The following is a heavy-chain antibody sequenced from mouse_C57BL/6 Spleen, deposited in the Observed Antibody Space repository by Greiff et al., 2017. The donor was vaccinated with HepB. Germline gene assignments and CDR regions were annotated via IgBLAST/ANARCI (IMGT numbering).Heavy chain of an antibody. CDR3: ARGYSNSPWFAY. V-gene: IGHV1-69*01. J-gene: IGHJ3*01. Sequence: QVQLQHPGAELVMPGASVKLSCKASGYTFTSYWMHWVKQRPGQGLEWIGEIDPSDSYTNYNQKFKGKSTLTVDKSSSTAYMQLSSLTSEDSAVYYCARGYSNSPWFAYWGQGTLVTVSA. CDR2: IDPSDSYT. D-gene: IGHD2-5*01. CDR1: GYTFTSYW.